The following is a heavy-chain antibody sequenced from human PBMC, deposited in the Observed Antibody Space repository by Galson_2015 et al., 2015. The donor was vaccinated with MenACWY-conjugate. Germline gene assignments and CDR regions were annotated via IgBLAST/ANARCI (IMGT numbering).Heavy chain of an antibody. CDR1: GFSFNIYW. CDR2: IKPDGSEK. V-gene: IGHV3-7*03. Sequence: SLRLSCAASGFSFNIYWMTWVRQAPGKGLEWVANIKPDGSEKYSVDSVKGRFTISRDNTKNSLYLQMNSLRAEDTAVYYCVRARGFNYWGQGTLVTVSP. J-gene: IGHJ4*02. CDR3: VRARGFNY.